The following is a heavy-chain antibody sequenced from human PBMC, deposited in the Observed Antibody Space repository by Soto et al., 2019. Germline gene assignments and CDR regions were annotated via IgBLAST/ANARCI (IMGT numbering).Heavy chain of an antibody. V-gene: IGHV3-53*04. CDR1: GFTVSSND. D-gene: IGHD5-12*01. CDR2: IYSGGST. J-gene: IGHJ4*02. Sequence: GGSLRLSCTASGFTVSSNDMSWFRQPPGKGLEWVSVIYSGGSTYYADAVKGRFTISRHNSKNTLYLQMNSLRAEDTAVYYCARGYSGYDYWAGCFFDYWGQGTLVTVSS. CDR3: ARGYSGYDYWAGCFFDY.